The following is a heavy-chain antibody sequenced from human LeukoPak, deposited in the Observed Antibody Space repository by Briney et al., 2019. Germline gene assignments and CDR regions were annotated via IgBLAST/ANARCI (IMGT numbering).Heavy chain of an antibody. D-gene: IGHD3-10*01. CDR1: GFTFSSYE. CDR2: ISSSGSTI. J-gene: IGHJ6*04. CDR3: ARDVVRGSGGDV. Sequence: GGSLRHSCAASGFTFSSYEINRVRQAPGKGLEWVSYISSSGSTIYYADSVKGRFTISRDNAKNSLYLQMNSLRAEDTGVYYCARDVVRGSGGDVWGKGTTVIISS. V-gene: IGHV3-48*03.